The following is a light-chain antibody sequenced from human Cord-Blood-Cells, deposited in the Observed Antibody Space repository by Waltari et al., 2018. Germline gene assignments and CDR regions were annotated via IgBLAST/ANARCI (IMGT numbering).Light chain of an antibody. Sequence: EIVLTQSPATLSLSPGERATLSCRASQSVSSYLAWYQQKPGQAPRLLIYDASNRATGLPAMFSGSWSVTDFTLNSSSLEPEDFAVYYCQQRSNWPPVLYSFGQGTKREIK. J-gene: IGKJ2*03. V-gene: IGKV3-11*01. CDR2: DAS. CDR3: QQRSNWPPVLYS. CDR1: QSVSSY.